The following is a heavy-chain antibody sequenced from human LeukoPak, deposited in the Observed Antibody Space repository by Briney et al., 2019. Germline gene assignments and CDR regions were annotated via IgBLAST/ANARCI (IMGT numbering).Heavy chain of an antibody. CDR3: AIPREGLRNPRAFDY. CDR2: INHSRSI. Sequence: SETLSLTCAVYGGSLSPYYWSWIRQSPDKGLEWIGEINHSRSINYNPSLKSRVTISVDTSKNQFSLKLSSVTAADTAVYYCAIPREGLRNPRAFDYWGQGTLVTVSS. J-gene: IGHJ4*02. CDR1: GGSLSPYY. D-gene: IGHD5-12*01. V-gene: IGHV4-34*01.